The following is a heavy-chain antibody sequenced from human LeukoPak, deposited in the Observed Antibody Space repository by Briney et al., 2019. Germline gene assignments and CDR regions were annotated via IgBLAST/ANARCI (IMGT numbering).Heavy chain of an antibody. CDR1: GFTFSNYW. CDR3: ARAGGRASGSSY. CDR2: IKQDGSET. D-gene: IGHD1-26*01. V-gene: IGHV3-7*01. Sequence: GGSLRLSCAASGFTFSNYWMTWVRQAPGKGLEWVANIKQDGSETYYVDSVKGRFTISRDNSNNSLYLQMSSLRAEDTAVYYCARAGGRASGSSYWGQGTLVIVSS. J-gene: IGHJ4*02.